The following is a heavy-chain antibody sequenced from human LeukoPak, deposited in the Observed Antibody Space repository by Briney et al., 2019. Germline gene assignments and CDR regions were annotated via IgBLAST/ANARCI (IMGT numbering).Heavy chain of an antibody. CDR3: ARVGISAPKTYYYDSSGSNWFDP. D-gene: IGHD3-22*01. CDR1: GYTFTSYG. CDR2: ISAYNGNT. J-gene: IGHJ5*02. Sequence: ASVKVSCKASGYTFTSYGISWVRQAPGQGLEWMGWISAYNGNTNYAQKLQGRVTMTTDTSTNTAYMELRSLRSDDTAVYYCARVGISAPKTYYYDSSGSNWFDPWGQGTLVTVSS. V-gene: IGHV1-18*01.